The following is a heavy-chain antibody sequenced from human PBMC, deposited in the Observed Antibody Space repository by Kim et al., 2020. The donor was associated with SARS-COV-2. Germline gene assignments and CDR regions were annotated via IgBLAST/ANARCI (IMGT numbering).Heavy chain of an antibody. CDR2: ISAYNGNT. Sequence: ASVKVSCKASGYTFTSYGISWVRQAPGQGLEWMGWISAYNGNTNYAQKLQGRVTMTTDTSTSTAYMELRSLRSDDTAVYYCATEGYCSGGSCYGEPVDYWGQGTLVTVSS. J-gene: IGHJ4*02. CDR3: ATEGYCSGGSCYGEPVDY. CDR1: GYTFTSYG. V-gene: IGHV1-18*01. D-gene: IGHD2-15*01.